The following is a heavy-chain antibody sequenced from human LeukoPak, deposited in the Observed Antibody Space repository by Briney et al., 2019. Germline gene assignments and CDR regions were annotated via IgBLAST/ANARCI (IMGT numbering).Heavy chain of an antibody. D-gene: IGHD5-24*01. CDR3: ARQGWRWLQSADYYYYYMDV. J-gene: IGHJ6*03. V-gene: IGHV5-51*01. Sequence: HGESLKISCKGSGYSFTSYWIGWVRQMPGKGLEWMGIIYPGDSDTRYSPSFQGQVTISADKSISTAYLQWSSLKASDTAMYYCARQGWRWLQSADYYYYYMDVWGKGTTVTVSS. CDR1: GYSFTSYW. CDR2: IYPGDSDT.